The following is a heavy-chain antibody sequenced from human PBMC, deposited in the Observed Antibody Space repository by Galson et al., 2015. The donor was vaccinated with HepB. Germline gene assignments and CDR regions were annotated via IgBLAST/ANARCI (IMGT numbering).Heavy chain of an antibody. CDR1: GFTFSSYG. CDR3: ARDSVVGYYDFWSGIGAYYYGMDV. J-gene: IGHJ6*02. CDR2: ISYDGSNK. D-gene: IGHD3-3*01. V-gene: IGHV3-30*03. Sequence: SLRLSCAASGFTFSSYGMHWVRQAPGKGLEWVAVISYDGSNKYYADSVKGRFTISRDNSKNTLYLQMNSLRAEDTAVYYCARDSVVGYYDFWSGIGAYYYGMDVWGQGTTVTVSS.